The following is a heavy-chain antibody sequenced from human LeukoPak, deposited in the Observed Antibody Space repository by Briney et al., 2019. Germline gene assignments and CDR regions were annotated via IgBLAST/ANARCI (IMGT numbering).Heavy chain of an antibody. CDR2: IDQDGSEK. J-gene: IGHJ4*02. CDR1: GFPFRSYW. D-gene: IGHD1-26*01. CDR3: ARTKSYYGE. Sequence: AGGALRLSCGASGFPFRSYWVAWVRQAPGKGLEWVANIDQDGSEKYYVDSEKGRFTISRDNAKNSLYLQMNSLRLEDTAVYYCARTKSYYGEWGEGTLVTVPS. V-gene: IGHV3-7*04.